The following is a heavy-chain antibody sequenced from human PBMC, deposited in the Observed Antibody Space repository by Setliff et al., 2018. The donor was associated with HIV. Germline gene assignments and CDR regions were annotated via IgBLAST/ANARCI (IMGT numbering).Heavy chain of an antibody. D-gene: IGHD4-17*01. CDR2: INNGGRT. CDR3: ARFDVTPMTTRDY. V-gene: IGHV4-34*01. J-gene: IGHJ4*02. Sequence: KASETLSLTCAVYGGSFSGYSWNWIRRPPGKGLEWIGEINNGGRTNYNPSLKSRVTISMDTSKNQFSLKLSSVTAADTAAYYCARFDVTPMTTRDYWGQGTQVTVSS. CDR1: GGSFSGYS.